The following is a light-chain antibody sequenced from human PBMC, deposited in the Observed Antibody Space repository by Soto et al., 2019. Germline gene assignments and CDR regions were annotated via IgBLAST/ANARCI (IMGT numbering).Light chain of an antibody. CDR1: QSIANY. V-gene: IGKV1-39*01. CDR2: AAS. Sequence: DVQMTQSPFSLSASVGDRVTMTCRASQSIANYLNWYQQKPGKAPKLLVFAASSLLSGVPSRFSGTGAGTDFTLTISSLQPEDFATYYRQQGYSSHRTFGGGTKVEIK. J-gene: IGKJ4*01. CDR3: QQGYSSHRT.